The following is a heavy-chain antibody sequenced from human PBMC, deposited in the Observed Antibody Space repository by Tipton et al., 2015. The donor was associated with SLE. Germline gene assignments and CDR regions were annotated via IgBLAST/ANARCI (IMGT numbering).Heavy chain of an antibody. CDR2: IYYSGSS. Sequence: LRLSCTVSGGSISSTTYYWGWIRQPPGKGLEWIGIIYYSGSSYCNPSLKSRVTISVDTPKNQFSLRLSSVTAADTAVYYCARQNIVATRGAFDIWGQGTMVTVSS. J-gene: IGHJ3*02. CDR1: GGSISSTTYY. D-gene: IGHD5-12*01. CDR3: ARQNIVATRGAFDI. V-gene: IGHV4-39*01.